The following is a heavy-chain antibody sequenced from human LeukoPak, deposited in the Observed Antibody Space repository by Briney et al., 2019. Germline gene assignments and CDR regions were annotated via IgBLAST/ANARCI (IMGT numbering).Heavy chain of an antibody. D-gene: IGHD2-8*02. J-gene: IGHJ4*02. V-gene: IGHV5-51*01. Sequence: GESLKISCRGFGYTFAHYWIGWVRQRPGKGLEWVGIFYPGDSNTKYSPSFEGQVTISADKSINTAYLQWSSLMTSDTAIYYCARHIGGYCTGGTCYPSPDFWGQGTLVTVSS. CDR1: GYTFAHYW. CDR2: FYPGDSNT. CDR3: ARHIGGYCTGGTCYPSPDF.